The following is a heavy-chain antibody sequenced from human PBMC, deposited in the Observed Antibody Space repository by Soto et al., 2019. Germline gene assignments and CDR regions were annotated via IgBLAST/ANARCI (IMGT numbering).Heavy chain of an antibody. V-gene: IGHV3-20*04. CDR3: ARGAYGDCLPLWY. D-gene: IGHD4-17*01. CDR1: GFLFDDYG. CDR2: INWNGGRT. J-gene: IGHJ4*02. Sequence: EEQLVESGGGVVRPGGSLRLSCAASGFLFDDYGMSWVRQAPGKGLEWVSGINWNGGRTGHIDSVKGRFTISRDNAKNSLYLQMNSLRAEDTAFYYCARGAYGDCLPLWYWGQGTLVTVSS.